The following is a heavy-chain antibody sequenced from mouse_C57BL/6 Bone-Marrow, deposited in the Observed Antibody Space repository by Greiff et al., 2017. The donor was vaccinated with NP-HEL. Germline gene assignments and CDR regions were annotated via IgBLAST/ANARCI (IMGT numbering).Heavy chain of an antibody. CDR3: ARNYYGSSYYAMDY. J-gene: IGHJ4*01. CDR2: IDPNSGGT. V-gene: IGHV1-72*01. CDR1: GYTFTSYW. Sequence: VQLQQPGAELVKPGASVKLSCKASGYTFTSYWMHWVKQRPGRGLEWIGRIDPNSGGTKYNEKFKSKATLTVDKPSSTAYMQIRSLTSEDSAVYYCARNYYGSSYYAMDYWGQGTSVTVSS. D-gene: IGHD1-1*01.